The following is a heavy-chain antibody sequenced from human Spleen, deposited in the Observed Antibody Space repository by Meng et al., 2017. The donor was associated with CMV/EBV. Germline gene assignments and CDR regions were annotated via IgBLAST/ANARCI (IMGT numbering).Heavy chain of an antibody. D-gene: IGHD6-13*01. CDR2: ISKSGTK. CDR3: ARVIRGSSWYWNYYYGMDV. J-gene: IGHJ6*02. CDR1: GFTLPSYD. Sequence: GESLKISCAVSGFTLPSYDLNWVRQAPGKGLEWISFISKSGTKSYVDSVKGRFTISRDNAKNSLYLQMNSLRAEDTALYYCARVIRGSSWYWNYYYGMDVWGQGTTVTVSS. V-gene: IGHV3-69-1*01.